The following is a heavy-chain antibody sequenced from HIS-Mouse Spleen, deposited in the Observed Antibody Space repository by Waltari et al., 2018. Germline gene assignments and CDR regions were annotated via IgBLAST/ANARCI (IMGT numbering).Heavy chain of an antibody. D-gene: IGHD6-13*01. CDR3: ARGRFGQQHFDY. J-gene: IGHJ4*02. CDR1: GFTVSSNY. CDR2: IYSGGST. V-gene: IGHV3-66*01. Sequence: EVQLVESGGGLVQPGGSLILSCAASGFTVSSNYMSWVRQAPGKGLEWVSVIYSGGSTYDADSVKGRFTISRDNSKNTLYLQMNSLRAEDTAVYYCARGRFGQQHFDYWGQGTLVTVSS.